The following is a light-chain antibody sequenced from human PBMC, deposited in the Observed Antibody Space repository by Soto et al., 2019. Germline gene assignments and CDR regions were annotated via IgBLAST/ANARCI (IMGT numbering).Light chain of an antibody. CDR2: HAS. CDR3: QQYGWSPPIT. V-gene: IGKV3-20*01. Sequence: DIVLTQSPGTLSLSPGKRATLSCWASQSVGNNYLAWYQQKPGQAPRLLIYHASSRATGIPERFSGSGSGTDFTLTISRLEPEDFAVYYCQQYGWSPPITFGQGTRLEIK. J-gene: IGKJ5*01. CDR1: QSVGNNY.